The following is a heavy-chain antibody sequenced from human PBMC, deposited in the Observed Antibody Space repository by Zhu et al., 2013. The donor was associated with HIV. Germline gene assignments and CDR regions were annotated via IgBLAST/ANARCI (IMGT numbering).Heavy chain of an antibody. D-gene: IGHD3-3*01. CDR1: GGTFSSYA. Sequence: QVQLVQSGAEVKKPGSSVKVSCKASGGTFSSYAISWVRQAPGQGLEWMGGIIPIFGTANYAQKFQGRVTITADESTSTAYMEPSSLRSEDTAVYYCARDMITIFGVGGWFDPWGQGTLVTVSS. V-gene: IGHV1-69*01. J-gene: IGHJ5*02. CDR3: ARDMITIFGVGGWFDP. CDR2: IIPIFGTA.